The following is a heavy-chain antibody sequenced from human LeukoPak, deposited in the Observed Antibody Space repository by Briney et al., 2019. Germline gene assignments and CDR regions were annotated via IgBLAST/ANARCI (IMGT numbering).Heavy chain of an antibody. CDR3: ARVAAGAETHTLHYHYMDV. D-gene: IGHD6-13*01. J-gene: IGHJ6*03. Sequence: GGSLRLSCAASGFTFSIYSLTWVRQAPGKGLEWVSSISSTSTYIYYADSVKGRSTISRDNAQNSLYLQMNSLRAEDTAVYSCARVAAGAETHTLHYHYMDVWGKGTTVTVSS. CDR2: ISSTSTYI. CDR1: GFTFSIYS. V-gene: IGHV3-21*01.